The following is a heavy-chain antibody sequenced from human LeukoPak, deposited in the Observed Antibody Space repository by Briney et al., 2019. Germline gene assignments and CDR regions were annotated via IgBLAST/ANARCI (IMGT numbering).Heavy chain of an antibody. Sequence: GGSLRLSCAASEFMFSSYAMHWVRQAPGKGLEWMAVISYDGSDKYYADSVKGRFTISRDNSKNTLYLQMNSLRPEDTAVYYCAKETKWELLHSPFDYWGQGTLVTVSS. J-gene: IGHJ4*02. CDR3: AKETKWELLHSPFDY. V-gene: IGHV3-30*04. CDR2: ISYDGSDK. CDR1: EFMFSSYA. D-gene: IGHD1-26*01.